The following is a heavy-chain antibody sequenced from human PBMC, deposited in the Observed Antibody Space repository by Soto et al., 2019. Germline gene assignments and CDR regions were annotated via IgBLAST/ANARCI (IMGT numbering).Heavy chain of an antibody. Sequence: PSETLSLTCTVSGGSISSGGYYWSWIRQHPGKGLEWIGYIYYSGSTYYNPSLKSRVTISVDTSKNQFSLKLSSVTAADTAVYYCAREGYYDILTGPYYFDYWGQGTLVTVSS. CDR1: GGSISSGGYY. J-gene: IGHJ4*02. CDR3: AREGYYDILTGPYYFDY. V-gene: IGHV4-31*03. CDR2: IYYSGST. D-gene: IGHD3-9*01.